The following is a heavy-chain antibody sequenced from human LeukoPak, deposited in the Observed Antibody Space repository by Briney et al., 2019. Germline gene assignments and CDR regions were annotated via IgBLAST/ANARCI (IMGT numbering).Heavy chain of an antibody. CDR3: ARRPASLHYYGSGSYYLPPYYYYMDV. J-gene: IGHJ6*03. CDR2: INHSGST. CDR1: GGSFSGYY. Sequence: SETLSLTCAVYGGSFSGYYWSWIRQPPGKGLEWIGEINHSGSTNYNPSLKSRVTISVDTSKNQFSLKLSPVTAADTAVNYCARRPASLHYYGSGSYYLPPYYYYMDVWGKGTTVTISS. V-gene: IGHV4-34*01. D-gene: IGHD3-10*01.